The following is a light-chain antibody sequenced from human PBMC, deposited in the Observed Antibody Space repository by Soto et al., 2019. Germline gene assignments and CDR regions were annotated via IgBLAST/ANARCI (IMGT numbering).Light chain of an antibody. V-gene: IGLV1-44*01. CDR1: NSNIGSNT. Sequence: QSVLTQPPSASGTPGQRVTISCSGSNSNIGSNTENWYQQFPGAAPKLLIHSGNERPSGVPDRFSGSRSGTSASLAISGLQSEDEADYYCAAWDESPNVPVFGGGTKLTVL. CDR2: SGN. J-gene: IGLJ3*02. CDR3: AAWDESPNVPV.